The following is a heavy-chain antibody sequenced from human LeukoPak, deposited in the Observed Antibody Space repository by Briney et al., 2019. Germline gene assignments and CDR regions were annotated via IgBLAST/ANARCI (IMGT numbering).Heavy chain of an antibody. Sequence: SETLSLTCAVYGGSFSGYYWSWVRQPPGKGLEWIGEINHSGSTNYNPSLKSRVTISVDTSKNQFSLKLSSVTAADTAVYYCARGGVEMEMAYNWFDPWGQGTLVTVSS. D-gene: IGHD5-24*01. V-gene: IGHV4-34*01. CDR3: ARGGVEMEMAYNWFDP. CDR1: GGSFSGYY. J-gene: IGHJ5*02. CDR2: INHSGST.